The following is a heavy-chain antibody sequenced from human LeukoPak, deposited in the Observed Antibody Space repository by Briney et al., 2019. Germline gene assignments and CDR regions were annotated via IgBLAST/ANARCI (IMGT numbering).Heavy chain of an antibody. J-gene: IGHJ1*01. CDR2: ISYDGSNK. CDR1: GSTFSSYA. CDR3: ARDRPSGSYSYEYFQH. V-gene: IGHV3-30*01. D-gene: IGHD1-26*01. Sequence: GRSLRLSCAASGSTFSSYAMHWVRQAPGKGLEWVAVISYDGSNKYYADSVKGRFTISRDNSKNTLYLQMTSLRAEDTAVYYCARDRPSGSYSYEYFQHWGQGTLVTVSS.